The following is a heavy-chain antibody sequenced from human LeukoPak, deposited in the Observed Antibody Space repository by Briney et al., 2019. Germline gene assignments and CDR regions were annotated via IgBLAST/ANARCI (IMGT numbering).Heavy chain of an antibody. V-gene: IGHV3-74*01. CDR2: INSDGSTT. CDR1: GFTFSSYS. J-gene: IGHJ4*02. Sequence: PGGSLRLSCAASGFTFSSYSMNWVRQAPGKGLVWVSRINSDGSTTNYADSVKGRFTISRDNSKNTLYLEVISLTVEDTAVYYCAKDDAWLRFGEWSQGTLVTVSS. D-gene: IGHD3-10*01. CDR3: AKDDAWLRFGE.